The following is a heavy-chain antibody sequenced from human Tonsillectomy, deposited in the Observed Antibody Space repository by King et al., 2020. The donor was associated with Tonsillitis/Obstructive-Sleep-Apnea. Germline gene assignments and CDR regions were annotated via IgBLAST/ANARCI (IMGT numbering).Heavy chain of an antibody. CDR3: AREKGSGFVDY. Sequence: VQLVESGGGLVQPGGSLRLSCAASGFTLRSDNMNWVRQAPGKGLEWGSYISSSSNTIYYAYSVKGRFTISRDNAKNSLYLQMKSLRDEDTAVFYCAREKGSGFVDYWGQGTLVTVSS. V-gene: IGHV3-48*02. CDR1: GFTLRSDN. J-gene: IGHJ4*02. D-gene: IGHD6-25*01. CDR2: ISSSSNTI.